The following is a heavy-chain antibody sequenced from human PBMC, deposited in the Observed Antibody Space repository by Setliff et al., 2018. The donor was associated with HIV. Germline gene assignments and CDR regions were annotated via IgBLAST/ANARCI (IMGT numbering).Heavy chain of an antibody. Sequence: SETLSLTCAVSGGSISSSNWWSWVRQPPGRGLEWIGEIYHNGNTNYSPSLKNRVTMSVDNSKNQFSLMVRSVTAADTAVYYCARDWRAYGVLGSWGQGMLVTVSS. D-gene: IGHD4-17*01. CDR1: GGSISSSNW. V-gene: IGHV4-4*02. CDR3: ARDWRAYGVLGS. J-gene: IGHJ4*02. CDR2: IYHNGNT.